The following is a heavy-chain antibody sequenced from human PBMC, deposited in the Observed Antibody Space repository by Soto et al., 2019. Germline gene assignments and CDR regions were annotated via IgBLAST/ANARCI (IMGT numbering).Heavy chain of an antibody. V-gene: IGHV4-59*01. CDR3: ASDRRWFDCSSTSCYDYYYYGMDV. Sequence: SETLSLTCTVSGGSISSYYWSWIRQPPGKGLEWIGYIYYSGSTNYNPSLKSRVTISVDTSKNQFSLKLSSVTAADTAVYYCASDRRWFDCSSTSCYDYYYYGMDVWGQGTTVT. J-gene: IGHJ6*02. CDR1: GGSISSYY. D-gene: IGHD2-2*01. CDR2: IYYSGST.